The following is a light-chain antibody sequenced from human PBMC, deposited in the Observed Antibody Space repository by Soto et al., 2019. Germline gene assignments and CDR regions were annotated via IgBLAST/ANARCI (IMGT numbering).Light chain of an antibody. CDR3: QSYDSSLSGV. V-gene: IGLV1-40*01. J-gene: IGLJ2*01. CDR2: GNS. CDR1: SSNIGAGYD. Sequence: QSALTQPPSVSGAPGQRVTISCTESSSNIGAGYDVHWYQQLPGTAPKLLIYGNSNRPSGVPDRFSGSKSGTSASLAITGLQAEDEADYYCQSYDSSLSGVFGGGTKVTVL.